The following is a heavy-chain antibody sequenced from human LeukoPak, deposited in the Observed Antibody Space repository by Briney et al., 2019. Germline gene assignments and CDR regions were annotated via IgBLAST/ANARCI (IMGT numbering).Heavy chain of an antibody. CDR1: GFTFSNAW. V-gene: IGHV3-15*01. CDR3: TTDLIAAAGTFDY. D-gene: IGHD6-13*01. CDR2: IKSKTDGGTT. J-gene: IGHJ4*02. Sequence: PGGSLRLSCAASGFTFSNAWMSWVRQAPGKGLERVGRIKSKTDGGTTDYAAPVKGRFTISRDDSKNTLYLQMNSLKTEDTAVYYCTTDLIAAAGTFDYWGQGTLVTVSS.